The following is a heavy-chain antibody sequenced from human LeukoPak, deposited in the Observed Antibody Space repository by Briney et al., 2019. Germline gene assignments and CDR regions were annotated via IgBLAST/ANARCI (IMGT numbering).Heavy chain of an antibody. CDR3: ARNLVVPAATNWFDP. J-gene: IGHJ5*02. Sequence: PSETLSLTCTVSGGSISSYYWSWIRQPPGKGLEWIGYIYYSGSTNYNPSLKSRVTISVDTSKNQFSLKLSSVTAADTAVYYCARNLVVPAATNWFDPWGQGTLVTVSS. V-gene: IGHV4-59*01. CDR2: IYYSGST. D-gene: IGHD2-2*01. CDR1: GGSISSYY.